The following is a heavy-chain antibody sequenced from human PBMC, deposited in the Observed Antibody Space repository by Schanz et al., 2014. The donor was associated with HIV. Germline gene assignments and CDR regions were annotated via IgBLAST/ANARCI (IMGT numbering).Heavy chain of an antibody. J-gene: IGHJ3*02. CDR1: GYTFTSYG. V-gene: IGHV1-18*01. D-gene: IGHD3-10*01. CDR3: ARGEMVRGVVKQHVFQI. Sequence: QVQLVQSGAEVKKPGASVKVSCKASGYTFTSYGISWVRQAPGQGLEWMGWISADNGNTNYAQKFQDRVTMTTDTSTSTAYMEVRSLRSEDTAVYYCARGEMVRGVVKQHVFQIWGQGTMVTVSS. CDR2: ISADNGNT.